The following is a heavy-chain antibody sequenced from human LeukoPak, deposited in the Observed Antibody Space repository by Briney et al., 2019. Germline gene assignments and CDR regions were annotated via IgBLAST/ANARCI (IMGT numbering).Heavy chain of an antibody. V-gene: IGHV1-2*06. CDR1: GYTFTGYY. Sequence: ASVKVSRKASGYTFTGYYMHWVRQAPGQGLEWMGRINPNSGGTNYAQKFQGRVTMTRDTSISTAYMELSRLRSDDTAVYYCARDSRYCSGGRPLGCAFDIWGQGTMVTVSS. J-gene: IGHJ3*02. CDR3: ARDSRYCSGGRPLGCAFDI. CDR2: INPNSGGT. D-gene: IGHD2-15*01.